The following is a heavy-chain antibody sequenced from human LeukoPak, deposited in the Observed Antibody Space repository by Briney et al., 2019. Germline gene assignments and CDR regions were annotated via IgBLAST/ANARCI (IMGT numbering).Heavy chain of an antibody. V-gene: IGHV4-59*01. CDR3: ARENTIAAAGTGDALDI. CDR2: IYYSGST. J-gene: IGHJ3*02. D-gene: IGHD6-13*01. Sequence: SETLSLTCTVSGGSISSYYWSWIRQPPGKGLEWIGYIYYSGSTNYNPSLKGRVTISVDTSKNQFSLKLSSVTAADTAVYYCARENTIAAAGTGDALDIWGQGTMVTVSS. CDR1: GGSISSYY.